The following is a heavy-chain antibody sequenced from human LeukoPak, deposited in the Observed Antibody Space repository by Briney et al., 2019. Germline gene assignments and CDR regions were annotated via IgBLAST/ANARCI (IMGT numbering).Heavy chain of an antibody. Sequence: GASVKVSCKASGYTFTGYYMHWVRQAPGQGLEWMGWINPNSGGTNYAQKFQGRVTMTRDTSISTAYMELSRLRSDDTAVYYCASAKGCSSTSCYNWWFDPWGQGTLVTVSS. J-gene: IGHJ5*02. V-gene: IGHV1-2*02. CDR3: ASAKGCSSTSCYNWWFDP. CDR1: GYTFTGYY. CDR2: INPNSGGT. D-gene: IGHD2-2*02.